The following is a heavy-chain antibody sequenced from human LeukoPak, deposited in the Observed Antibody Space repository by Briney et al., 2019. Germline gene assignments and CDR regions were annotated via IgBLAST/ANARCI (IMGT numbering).Heavy chain of an antibody. Sequence: PSETLSLTCTVSGGSISTNYWSWIRQPPGKGLEWIGNIYNSGSTNYNPSLKSRVIISIDTSKNQYSLKLSSVTAADTAVYYCARGNYDVLTGFPTHDYWGQGTLVTVSS. CDR3: ARGNYDVLTGFPTHDY. V-gene: IGHV4-59*08. CDR2: IYNSGST. CDR1: GGSISTNY. D-gene: IGHD3-9*01. J-gene: IGHJ4*02.